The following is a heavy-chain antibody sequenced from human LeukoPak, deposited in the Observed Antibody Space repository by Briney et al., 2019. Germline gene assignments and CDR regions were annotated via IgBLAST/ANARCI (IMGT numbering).Heavy chain of an antibody. CDR3: ALLSNEVFYYYYMDV. CDR2: IYYSGST. CDR1: GGSISSYY. D-gene: IGHD1-1*01. J-gene: IGHJ6*03. Sequence: PSETLSLTCTVSGGSISSYYWSWIRQPPGKGLEWIGYIYYSGSTNYNPSLKSRVTISVDTSKNQFSLKLSSVTAADTAVYYCALLSNEVFYYYYMDVWGKGTTVTVSS. V-gene: IGHV4-59*08.